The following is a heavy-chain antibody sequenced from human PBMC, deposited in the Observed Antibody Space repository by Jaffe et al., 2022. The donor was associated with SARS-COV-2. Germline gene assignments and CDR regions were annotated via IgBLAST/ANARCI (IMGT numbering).Heavy chain of an antibody. Sequence: EVQLVESGGGLVQPGRSLRLSCAASGFTFGDFGIHWVRQAPGKGLEWVSGISWNSRDIGYADSVKGRFTISRDNAKNSLYVQMNSLRAEDTALYYCAKVAASGFFLGTFDIWGRGTMVTVSS. V-gene: IGHV3-9*01. CDR1: GFTFGDFG. D-gene: IGHD6-19*01. J-gene: IGHJ3*02. CDR3: AKVAASGFFLGTFDI. CDR2: ISWNSRDI.